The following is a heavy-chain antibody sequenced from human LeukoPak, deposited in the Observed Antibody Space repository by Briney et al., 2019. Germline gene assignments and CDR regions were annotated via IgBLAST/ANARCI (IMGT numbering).Heavy chain of an antibody. Sequence: SETLSLTCTVSGYSISSGYYWGWIRQPPGKGLEWIGYIYYSGSSNYNPSLKSRVSISVDTSKNQFSLKLSSVTAADTAIYYCARDFLATVTNYFDYWGQGALVTVSS. CDR2: IYYSGSS. D-gene: IGHD4-17*01. V-gene: IGHV4-38-2*02. CDR3: ARDFLATVTNYFDY. J-gene: IGHJ4*02. CDR1: GYSISSGYY.